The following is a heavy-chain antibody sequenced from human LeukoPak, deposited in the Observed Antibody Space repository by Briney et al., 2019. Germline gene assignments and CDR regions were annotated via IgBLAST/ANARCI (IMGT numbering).Heavy chain of an antibody. CDR1: GYTFTSYD. Sequence: GASVKVSCKASGYTFTSYDINWVRQATGQGLEWMGWMNPNSGNTGYAQKFQGRVTITRNTAISTAYMELSSVRSEDTAVYYCARGLIRSTSLRYYYYYMDVWDKGTTVTVSS. J-gene: IGHJ6*03. CDR3: ARGLIRSTSLRYYYYYMDV. CDR2: MNPNSGNT. D-gene: IGHD2-2*01. V-gene: IGHV1-8*03.